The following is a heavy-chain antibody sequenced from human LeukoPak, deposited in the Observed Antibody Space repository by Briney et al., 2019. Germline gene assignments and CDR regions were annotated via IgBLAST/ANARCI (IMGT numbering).Heavy chain of an antibody. CDR1: GGSISSGDYY. CDR3: ARHNYYGSGSYYKRSFDY. Sequence: SQTLSLTCTVSGGSISSGDYYWSCIRQPPGKGLEWIGEINHSGSTNYNPSLKSRVTISVDTSKNKFSLKLSSVTAADTAVYYCARHNYYGSGSYYKRSFDYWGQGSLVTVSS. V-gene: IGHV4-30-4*08. J-gene: IGHJ4*02. CDR2: INHSGST. D-gene: IGHD3-10*01.